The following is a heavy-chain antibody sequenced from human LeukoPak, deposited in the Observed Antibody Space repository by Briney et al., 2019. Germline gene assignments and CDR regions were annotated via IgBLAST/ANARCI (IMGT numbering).Heavy chain of an antibody. Sequence: GGSLRLSCAASGFTFSNYAMSWVRQAPGKGLEWVSAISGSGASTYYADSVKGRFTISRDNSRNTLYLQMNSLRVEDTAVYYCARGDSSAYPLRDWGQGTLVTVSS. J-gene: IGHJ4*02. D-gene: IGHD3-22*01. CDR3: ARGDSSAYPLRD. V-gene: IGHV3-23*01. CDR2: ISGSGAST. CDR1: GFTFSNYA.